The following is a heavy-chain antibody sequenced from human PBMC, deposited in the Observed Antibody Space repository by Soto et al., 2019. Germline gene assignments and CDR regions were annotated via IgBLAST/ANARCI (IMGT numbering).Heavy chain of an antibody. D-gene: IGHD1-1*01. V-gene: IGHV3-73*01. Sequence: EVQLVESGGGLVQPGGSLKLSCADSGFTFSGSAIHWVRQAPGKGLEWIGRIRDKANDYATAHPVSVRVRFTISRDDSKSTAYLEMNSLKTEDTAMYYCARPGPFDSWGQGTLVTVSS. CDR3: ARPGPFDS. J-gene: IGHJ4*02. CDR2: IRDKANDYAT. CDR1: GFTFSGSA.